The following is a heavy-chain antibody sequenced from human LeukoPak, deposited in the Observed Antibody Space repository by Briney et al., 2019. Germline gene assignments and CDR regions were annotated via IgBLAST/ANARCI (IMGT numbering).Heavy chain of an antibody. Sequence: PGGSLRLSSATSGFDLSLYGMNWVRQAPGKGLEWLANIWSDGTQKYYADSVKGRFTVARDNSKNTLYLQLHSLGAEDTALYYCAREGGEVRSSGFDCWGQGTLVTVSS. D-gene: IGHD6-19*01. J-gene: IGHJ4*02. V-gene: IGHV3-33*01. CDR3: AREGGEVRSSGFDC. CDR1: GFDLSLYG. CDR2: IWSDGTQK.